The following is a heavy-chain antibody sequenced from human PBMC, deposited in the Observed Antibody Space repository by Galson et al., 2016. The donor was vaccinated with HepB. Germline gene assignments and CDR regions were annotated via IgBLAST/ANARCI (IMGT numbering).Heavy chain of an antibody. CDR2: TYYRSKWYN. J-gene: IGHJ3*02. Sequence: CAISGDSVSSNNAAWNWIRQSPSRGLEWLGRTYYRSKWYNDYAVSVKSRITINPDTSKYQFSLQLNSVTPEDTAIYYCATARPGVAAVWSAFDIWGQGTMVTVSS. D-gene: IGHD6-13*01. V-gene: IGHV6-1*01. CDR3: ATARPGVAAVWSAFDI. CDR1: GDSVSSNNAA.